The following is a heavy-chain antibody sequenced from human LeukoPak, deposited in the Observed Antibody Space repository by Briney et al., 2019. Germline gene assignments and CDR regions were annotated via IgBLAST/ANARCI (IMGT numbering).Heavy chain of an antibody. Sequence: ASVKVSCKASGYTFTGYYMHWVRQAPGQGLEWMGWINPNSGGTNYAQKFQGRVTMTRDTSISTAYMELSRLRSDDTAVYYCARGYYDSSDYEYFQHWGQGTLVTVSS. CDR3: ARGYYDSSDYEYFQH. J-gene: IGHJ1*01. CDR1: GYTFTGYY. CDR2: INPNSGGT. V-gene: IGHV1-2*02. D-gene: IGHD3-22*01.